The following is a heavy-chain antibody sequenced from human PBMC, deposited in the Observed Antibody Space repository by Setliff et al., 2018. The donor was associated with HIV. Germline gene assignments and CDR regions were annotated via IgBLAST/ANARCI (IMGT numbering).Heavy chain of an antibody. J-gene: IGHJ3*02. CDR2: IHYSGST. D-gene: IGHD3-10*01. Sequence: PSETLSLTCSVSGGCIDRSNYYWGWIRQSPGKGLEWIGNIHYSGSTYYNPSLKSRVTMSVDTSKNQVSLKLSSVTAADTAVYYCARDRAGWDGQVILYGLDIWGQGTMVTVSS. CDR1: GGCIDRSNYY. V-gene: IGHV4-39*07. CDR3: ARDRAGWDGQVILYGLDI.